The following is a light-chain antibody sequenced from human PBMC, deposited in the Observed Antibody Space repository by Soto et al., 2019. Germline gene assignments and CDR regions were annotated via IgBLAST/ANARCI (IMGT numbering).Light chain of an antibody. CDR1: QSVSSN. V-gene: IGKV3-15*01. CDR2: AAS. J-gene: IGKJ1*01. Sequence: EIVMTQSPATLSVSPGEGATLSCRASQSVSSNLAWYQQKPGQAPRLLIYAASTRATGIPARFSGSGSGTEFTLTISSLQSEDFVVYYCQHYNNWPPWTFGQGTKVEIK. CDR3: QHYNNWPPWT.